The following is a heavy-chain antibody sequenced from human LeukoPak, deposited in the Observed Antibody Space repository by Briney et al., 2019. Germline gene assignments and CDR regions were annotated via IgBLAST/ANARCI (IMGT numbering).Heavy chain of an antibody. Sequence: SETLSLTCTVSGGSISSGSYYWSWIRQPAGKGLEWIGRIYTSGSTNYNPSLKSRVTISVDTSKNQFSLKLSSVTAADTAVYYCARGRLGSGSYWKWFDPWGQGTLVTVSS. J-gene: IGHJ5*02. CDR2: IYTSGST. D-gene: IGHD3-10*01. CDR1: GGSISSGSYY. CDR3: ARGRLGSGSYWKWFDP. V-gene: IGHV4-61*02.